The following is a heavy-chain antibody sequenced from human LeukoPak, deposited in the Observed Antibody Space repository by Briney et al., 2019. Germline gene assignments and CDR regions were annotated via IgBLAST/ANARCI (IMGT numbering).Heavy chain of an antibody. Sequence: SETLSLTCTVSGGSISSGSYYWSWIRQPAGKGLEWIGRIYTSGSINYNPSLKSRVTISVDTSKNQFSLKLSSVTAADTAVYYCARNRAARPRDYYYMDVWGKGTTVTVSS. CDR3: ARNRAARPRDYYYMDV. CDR2: IYTSGSI. J-gene: IGHJ6*03. V-gene: IGHV4-61*02. CDR1: GGSISSGSYY. D-gene: IGHD6-6*01.